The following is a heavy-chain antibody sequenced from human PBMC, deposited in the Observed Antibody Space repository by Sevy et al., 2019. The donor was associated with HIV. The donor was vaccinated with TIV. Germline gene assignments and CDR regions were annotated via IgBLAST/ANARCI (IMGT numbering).Heavy chain of an antibody. CDR2: ISGLTNYI. CDR1: GFAFSDYY. Sequence: GGSLRLSCAASGFAFSDYYMNWIHQAPGKGLEWVSCISGLTNYINYADSVKGGFTISRDNAKNSVYLQMNSLRAEDTAVYYCARRSSGWDYFDYWGQGTPVTVSS. D-gene: IGHD6-19*01. CDR3: ARRSSGWDYFDY. J-gene: IGHJ4*02. V-gene: IGHV3-11*06.